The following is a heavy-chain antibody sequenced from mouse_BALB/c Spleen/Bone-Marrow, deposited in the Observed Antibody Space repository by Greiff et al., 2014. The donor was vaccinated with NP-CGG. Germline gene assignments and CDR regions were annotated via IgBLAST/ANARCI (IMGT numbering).Heavy chain of an antibody. CDR1: GYTFTDYV. CDR2: IYPGSGST. V-gene: IGHV1-77*01. CDR3: ARGYYGSSYYFDY. Sequence: VKLVESGPELVKPGASVKMSCKASGYTFTDYVISWVKQRTGQGLEWIGEIYPGSGSTYYNEEFKGKATLTADKSSNTAYMQLSSLTSEDSAVYFCARGYYGSSYYFDYWGQGTTLTVSS. J-gene: IGHJ2*01. D-gene: IGHD1-1*01.